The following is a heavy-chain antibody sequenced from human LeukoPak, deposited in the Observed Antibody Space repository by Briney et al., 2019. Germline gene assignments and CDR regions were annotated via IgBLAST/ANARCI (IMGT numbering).Heavy chain of an antibody. CDR1: GFTFSNYW. CDR3: ARASTGMDV. Sequence: GGSLRLSCTASGFTFSNYWMHWVRQAPGKGLAWVSRISTDGSTRHYADSVKGRFTISRDNSKNTLYLQMNSLRAEDTAVYYCARASTGMDVWGKGTTVTVSS. D-gene: IGHD2-2*01. J-gene: IGHJ6*04. CDR2: ISTDGSTR. V-gene: IGHV3-74*01.